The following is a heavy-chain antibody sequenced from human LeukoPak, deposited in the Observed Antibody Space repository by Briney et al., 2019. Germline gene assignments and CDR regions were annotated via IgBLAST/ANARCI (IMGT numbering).Heavy chain of an antibody. V-gene: IGHV4-39*07. Sequence: SETLSLTCTVSGGSISSSSYYWGWIRQPPGKGLEWIGSIYHSGSTYYNPSLKSRVTISVDTSKNQFSLKLSSVTAADTAVYYCAKAPRYYDSSGYPFDGAFDIWGQGTMVTVSS. J-gene: IGHJ3*02. D-gene: IGHD3-22*01. CDR2: IYHSGST. CDR3: AKAPRYYDSSGYPFDGAFDI. CDR1: GGSISSSSYY.